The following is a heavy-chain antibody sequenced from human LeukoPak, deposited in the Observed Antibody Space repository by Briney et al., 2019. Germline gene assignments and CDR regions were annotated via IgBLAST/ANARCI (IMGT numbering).Heavy chain of an antibody. CDR1: GFTFSSYA. CDR3: AKDDDSSGYYYC. Sequence: GGSLRLSCAASGFTFSSYAMSWVRQAPGKGLEWVSAISGSGGSTYYADSVKGRFTISRDNSKNTLYLLMNSLRAEDTAVYYCAKDDDSSGYYYCWGQGTLVTVSS. CDR2: ISGSGGST. J-gene: IGHJ4*02. V-gene: IGHV3-23*01. D-gene: IGHD3-22*01.